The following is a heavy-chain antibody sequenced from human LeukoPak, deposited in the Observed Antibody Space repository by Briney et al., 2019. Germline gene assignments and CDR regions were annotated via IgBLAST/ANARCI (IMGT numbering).Heavy chain of an antibody. D-gene: IGHD1-26*01. J-gene: IGHJ4*02. CDR3: ARGPNPTVGATLWDY. CDR2: INTNSGGT. V-gene: IGHV1-2*02. Sequence: ASVSVSCKASVYTFTVYYMHWVRQAPGQGLEWMGWINTNSGGTNYAQKFQGRVTMTRHTSISTAYMELSRLRSDDTAVYYCARGPNPTVGATLWDYWGQGTLVTVSS. CDR1: VYTFTVYY.